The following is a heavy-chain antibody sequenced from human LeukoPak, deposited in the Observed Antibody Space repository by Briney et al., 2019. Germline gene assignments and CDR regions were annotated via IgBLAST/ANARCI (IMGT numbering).Heavy chain of an antibody. CDR3: ARHSTRVGWSGPFDY. CDR2: IYTSGST. CDR1: GGSISSYY. D-gene: IGHD3-3*01. Sequence: PSETLSLTCTVSGGSISSYYWSWIRQPAGKGLEWIGRIYTSGSTNYNPSLKSRVTMSVDTSKNQFSLKLSSVTAADTAVYYCARHSTRVGWSGPFDYWGQGSLVTVSS. J-gene: IGHJ4*02. V-gene: IGHV4-4*07.